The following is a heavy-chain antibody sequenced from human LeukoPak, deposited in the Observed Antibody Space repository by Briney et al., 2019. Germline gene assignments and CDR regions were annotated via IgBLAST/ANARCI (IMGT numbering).Heavy chain of an antibody. CDR2: IYYSGST. CDR3: ARGYFGLYNWFDP. CDR1: GGSISSYY. Sequence: SETLSLTCTVSGGSISSYYWSWIRQPPGKGLEWIGYIYYSGSTNYNPSLKSRVTMSVDTSKNQFSLKLSSVTAADTAVYYCARGYFGLYNWFDPWGQGTLVTVSS. D-gene: IGHD3/OR15-3a*01. J-gene: IGHJ5*02. V-gene: IGHV4-59*12.